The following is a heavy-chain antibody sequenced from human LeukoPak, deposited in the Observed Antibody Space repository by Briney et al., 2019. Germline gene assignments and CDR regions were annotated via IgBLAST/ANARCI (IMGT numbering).Heavy chain of an antibody. CDR2: IIYSGNT. D-gene: IGHD2-21*02. J-gene: IGHJ6*03. CDR1: GGSINSSSYY. Sequence: PSETLSLTCTVSGGSINSSSYYWGWIRQPPGKGLEWIGSIIYSGNTYDNPSLKSRVTISVDTSKNQFSLKLSSVTAADTAVYYCARRGVTPSYYMDVWGKGTTVTVSS. V-gene: IGHV4-39*01. CDR3: ARRGVTPSYYMDV.